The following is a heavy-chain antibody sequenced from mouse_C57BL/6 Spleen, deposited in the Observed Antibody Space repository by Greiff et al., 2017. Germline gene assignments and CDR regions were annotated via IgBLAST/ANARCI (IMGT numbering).Heavy chain of an antibody. V-gene: IGHV5-12*01. CDR3: ARRGFYDGYSYYFDY. Sequence: DVKLQESGGGLVQPGGSLKLSCAASGFTFSDYYMYWVRQTPEKRLEWVAYISNGGGSTYYPDTVKGRFTISRDNAKNTLYLQMSRLKSEDTAMYYCARRGFYDGYSYYFDYWGQGTTLTVSS. J-gene: IGHJ2*01. CDR2: ISNGGGST. CDR1: GFTFSDYY. D-gene: IGHD2-3*01.